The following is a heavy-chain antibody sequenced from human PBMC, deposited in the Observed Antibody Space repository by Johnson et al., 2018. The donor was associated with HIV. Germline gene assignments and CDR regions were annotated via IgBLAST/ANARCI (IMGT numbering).Heavy chain of an antibody. V-gene: IGHV3-66*03. J-gene: IGHJ3*02. CDR3: AREEGAKYAFDI. D-gene: IGHD1-26*01. CDR1: GFTVSSNY. Sequence: EVQLVESGGGLIQPGGSLRLSCAASGFTVSSNYMSWVRQAPGKGLEWVSVIYTAGSTYYAGSVKGRFTISRDNSKNTLYLQMNSLRAEETAVYYCAREEGAKYAFDIWGQGTMVTVSS. CDR2: IYTAGST.